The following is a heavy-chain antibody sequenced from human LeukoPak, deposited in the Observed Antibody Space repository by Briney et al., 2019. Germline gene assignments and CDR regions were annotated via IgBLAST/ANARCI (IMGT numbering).Heavy chain of an antibody. Sequence: ASVKVSCKASGYTFTSYDINCVRQATGQGLEWMGWMNPNSGNTGYAQKFQGRVTMIRNTSISTAYMELSSLRSEDTAVYYCARGGSHDFWSGYYHHYFDYWGQGTLVTVSS. V-gene: IGHV1-8*01. J-gene: IGHJ4*02. D-gene: IGHD3-3*01. CDR2: MNPNSGNT. CDR1: GYTFTSYD. CDR3: ARGGSHDFWSGYYHHYFDY.